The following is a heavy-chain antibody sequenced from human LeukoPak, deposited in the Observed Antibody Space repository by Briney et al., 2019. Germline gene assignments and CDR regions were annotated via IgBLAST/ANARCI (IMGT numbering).Heavy chain of an antibody. CDR3: ARSDYYGSGSYGPSIFDY. J-gene: IGHJ4*02. D-gene: IGHD3-10*01. Sequence: SETLSLTCTVSGGSISSYYWSWIRQPPGKGLEWIGNIYNSGSTNHNPSLKSRVTISGDTSKNQFSLKLSSVTAADTAVYYCARSDYYGSGSYGPSIFDYWGQGTLVTVSS. CDR2: IYNSGST. V-gene: IGHV4-59*01. CDR1: GGSISSYY.